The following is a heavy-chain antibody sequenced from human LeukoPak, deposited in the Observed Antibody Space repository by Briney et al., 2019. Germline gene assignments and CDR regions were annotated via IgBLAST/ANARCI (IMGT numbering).Heavy chain of an antibody. CDR3: ARSQARLGWFDP. J-gene: IGHJ5*02. CDR2: VFHSGIT. D-gene: IGHD6-19*01. CDR1: GFTFSSYW. Sequence: GSLRLSCAASGFTFSSYWMHWVRQAPGKGLEWIGSVFHSGITYYKPSLKSRVTILVDTSKNQFSLKLTSVTAADTAVYYCARSQARLGWFDPWGQGALVTVSS. V-gene: IGHV4-38-2*01.